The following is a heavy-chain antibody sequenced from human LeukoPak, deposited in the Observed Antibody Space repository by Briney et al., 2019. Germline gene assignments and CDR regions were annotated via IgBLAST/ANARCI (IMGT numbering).Heavy chain of an antibody. D-gene: IGHD6-6*01. J-gene: IGHJ4*02. CDR2: ISGSGGNT. CDR3: AKAGAALDYFDY. Sequence: GGSLRLSCAASGFTFNSYAMSWVRQAPGKGLEWVSAISGSGGNTYYADSVKGRFTISRDNSKNTLYLQLNSLRAEDTAVYYCAKAGAALDYFDYWGQGTLVTVSS. V-gene: IGHV3-23*01. CDR1: GFTFNSYA.